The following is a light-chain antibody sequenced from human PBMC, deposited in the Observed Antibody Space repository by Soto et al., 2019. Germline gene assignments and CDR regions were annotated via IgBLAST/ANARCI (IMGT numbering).Light chain of an antibody. Sequence: DIQMTQSPSSLSASVGDRVTITCRASQSISDYLNWYQQKPGKAPELLIYAASNLQSGVPSRFSGSGSGTEFTLTISRLQSEDFASYYCQQSYSTSWTFGQGTKVEIK. CDR1: QSISDY. CDR3: QQSYSTSWT. V-gene: IGKV1-39*01. J-gene: IGKJ1*01. CDR2: AAS.